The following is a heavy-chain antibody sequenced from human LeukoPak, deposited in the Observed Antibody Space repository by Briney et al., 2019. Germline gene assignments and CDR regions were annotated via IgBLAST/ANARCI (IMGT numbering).Heavy chain of an antibody. CDR1: GFTFSSYA. CDR3: AKVETAAAATLRGFDY. D-gene: IGHD6-13*01. V-gene: IGHV3-23*01. Sequence: GGSLRLSCAASGFTFSSYAMSWVRQAPGKGLEWVSSIGGSGGSTYYADSVKGRFTISRDNSKNTLYLQMNSLRAEDTAVCYCAKVETAAAATLRGFDYWGQGTLVTVSS. CDR2: IGGSGGST. J-gene: IGHJ4*02.